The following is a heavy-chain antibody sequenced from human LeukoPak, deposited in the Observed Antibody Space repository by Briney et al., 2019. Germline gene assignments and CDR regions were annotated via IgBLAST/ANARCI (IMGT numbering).Heavy chain of an antibody. J-gene: IGHJ4*02. V-gene: IGHV3-23*01. CDR2: ISGSGGST. CDR1: GFTFSSYA. CDR3: AKDRRLVVRGDLDY. Sequence: TGGSLRLSCAASGFTFSSYAMSWVRQAPGKGLEWVSGISGSGGSTNYADSVKGRFTISRDNSKNTLYLQMNGLRAEDTAVYYCAKDRRLVVRGDLDYWGQGTLVSVSS. D-gene: IGHD3-10*01.